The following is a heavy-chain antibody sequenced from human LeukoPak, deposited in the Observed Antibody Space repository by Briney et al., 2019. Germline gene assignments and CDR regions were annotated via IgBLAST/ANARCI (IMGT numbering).Heavy chain of an antibody. Sequence: SGGSLRLSCAASGFTFSSYAMSWVRQAPGKGLEWVSAISGSGGSTYYADSVKGRFTISRDNSKNTLYLQMNSLRAEDTAVYYCAKRGHYYDSSGYYYGYWGQGTLVTVSS. V-gene: IGHV3-23*01. CDR1: GFTFSSYA. CDR2: ISGSGGST. CDR3: AKRGHYYDSSGYYYGY. D-gene: IGHD3-22*01. J-gene: IGHJ4*02.